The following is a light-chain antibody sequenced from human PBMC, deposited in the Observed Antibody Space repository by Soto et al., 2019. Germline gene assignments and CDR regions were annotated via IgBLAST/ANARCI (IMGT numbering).Light chain of an antibody. J-gene: IGLJ1*01. CDR2: SNN. CDR1: SSNIGSNT. Sequence: QSVLTQPPSASGTPGQRVTISCSGSSSNIGSNTVNWYQQLPGTAPKLLIYSNNQRPSGVPDRFSGSKSGTSASLAISGLQSEDEADYDCAAWDDSLWGYVFGTGTKLTVL. V-gene: IGLV1-44*01. CDR3: AAWDDSLWGYV.